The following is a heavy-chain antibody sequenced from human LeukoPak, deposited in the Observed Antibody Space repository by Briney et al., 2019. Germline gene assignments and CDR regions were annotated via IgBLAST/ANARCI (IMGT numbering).Heavy chain of an antibody. CDR3: ARDQRNYMDV. CDR1: GGSISSGSYY. Sequence: SPSETLSLTCTVSGGSISSGSYYWSWIRQPAGKGLEWLGRIYASGSTNYNPSLKSRVTISVDTSKNQFSLKLSSVTAADTAVYYCARDQRNYMDVWGKGTTVTVSS. V-gene: IGHV4-61*02. CDR2: IYASGST. J-gene: IGHJ6*03.